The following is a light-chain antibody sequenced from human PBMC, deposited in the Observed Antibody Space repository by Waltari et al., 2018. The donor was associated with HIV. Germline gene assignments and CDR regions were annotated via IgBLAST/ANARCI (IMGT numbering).Light chain of an antibody. CDR2: DAS. CDR3: QQRSNWPIT. V-gene: IGKV3-11*01. J-gene: IGKJ5*01. CDR1: QGLSSF. Sequence: EIVLTPSPGPLSLSPGERATLSCRASQGLSSFLAWYQQKPGQAPRLLSYDASNRATGIPARFSGSGSGTDFTLTINSLEPEDFAVYYCQQRSNWPITFGQGTRLEIK.